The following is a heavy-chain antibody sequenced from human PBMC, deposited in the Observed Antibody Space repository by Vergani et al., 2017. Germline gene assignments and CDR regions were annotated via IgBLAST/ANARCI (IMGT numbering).Heavy chain of an antibody. V-gene: IGHV3-33*01. CDR2: IWYDGSNK. CDR1: GFTFSSYG. J-gene: IGHJ3*02. CDR3: ARDRYYYDSSGYPSAFDI. Sequence: QVQLVESGGGVVQPGRSLRLSCAASGFTFSSYGMHWVPQAPGKGLEWVAVIWYDGSNKYYADSVKGRFTISRDNSKNTLYLQMNSLRAEDTAVYYCARDRYYYDSSGYPSAFDIWGQGTMVTVSS. D-gene: IGHD3-22*01.